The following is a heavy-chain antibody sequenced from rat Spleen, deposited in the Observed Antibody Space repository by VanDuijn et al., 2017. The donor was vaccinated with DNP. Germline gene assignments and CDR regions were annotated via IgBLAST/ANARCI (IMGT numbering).Heavy chain of an antibody. CDR1: GYSITSNY. V-gene: IGHV3-1*01. J-gene: IGHJ2*01. D-gene: IGHD1-5*01. Sequence: EVQLQESGPGLVKPSQSLSLTCSVTGYSITSNYWGWIRKFPGNKMECIGHIGYSGSTTYNPSLKSRISITRDTSTNQLFLQLNSVTTEDTATYYCARWNLGTSTLDYWGHGVMVTVSS. CDR3: ARWNLGTSTLDY. CDR2: IGYSGST.